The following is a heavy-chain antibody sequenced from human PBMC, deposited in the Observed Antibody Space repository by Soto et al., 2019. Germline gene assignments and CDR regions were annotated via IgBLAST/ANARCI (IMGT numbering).Heavy chain of an antibody. CDR3: ARDWYRDGYNGGYFDY. V-gene: IGHV4-38-2*02. Sequence: SETPSLTCAVSWFYISRGFYWVRIQEPPGKGLEWIASMYYSGTTYYNPSLKSRVAISVDTSKNQFSLKLSSVTAADTAVYYCARDWYRDGYNGGYFDYWGQGTLVTVSS. CDR1: WFYISRGFY. J-gene: IGHJ4*02. CDR2: MYYSGTT. D-gene: IGHD1-26*01.